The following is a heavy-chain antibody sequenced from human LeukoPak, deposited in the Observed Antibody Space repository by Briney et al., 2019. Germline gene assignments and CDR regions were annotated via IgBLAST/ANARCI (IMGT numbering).Heavy chain of an antibody. Sequence: GGSLRLSCAASGFTVSGHPMSWVRQAPGKGLEWVAVISYDGSNKYYADSVKGRFTISRDNSKNTLYLQMNSLRAEDTAVYYCAKDYYDSSGSSDYWGQGTLVTVSS. CDR2: ISYDGSNK. CDR1: GFTVSGHP. D-gene: IGHD3-22*01. J-gene: IGHJ4*02. V-gene: IGHV3-30*18. CDR3: AKDYYDSSGSSDY.